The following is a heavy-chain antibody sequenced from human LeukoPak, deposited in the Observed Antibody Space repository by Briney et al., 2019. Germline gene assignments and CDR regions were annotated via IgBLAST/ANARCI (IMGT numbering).Heavy chain of an antibody. V-gene: IGHV3-7*01. CDR3: ARERGDSGYDFGGRYYYYMDV. J-gene: IGHJ6*03. Sequence: GGSLRLSCAASGFTFSSYWMSWVRQAPGKGLEWVANIKQDGSEKYYVDSVKGRFTISRDNAKNSLYLQMNSLRAEDTAVYYCARERGDSGYDFGGRYYYYMDVWGKGTTVTVSS. CDR2: IKQDGSEK. CDR1: GFTFSSYW. D-gene: IGHD5-12*01.